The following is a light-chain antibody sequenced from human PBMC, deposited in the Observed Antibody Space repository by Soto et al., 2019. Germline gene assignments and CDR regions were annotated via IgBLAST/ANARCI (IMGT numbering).Light chain of an antibody. J-gene: IGKJ5*01. Sequence: IPMTQSPSSLSVYVGDRVTMTCRASETISTFLNWYQVKPGKAPKLLIYAASTLQDGVPSRFSGSGSGTDFTLTINSLQPEDFASYYCQQSYDISPITFGQGTRLEIK. CDR1: ETISTF. V-gene: IGKV1-39*01. CDR2: AAS. CDR3: QQSYDISPIT.